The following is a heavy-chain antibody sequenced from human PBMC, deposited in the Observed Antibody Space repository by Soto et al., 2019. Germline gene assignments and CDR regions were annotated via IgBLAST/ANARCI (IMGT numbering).Heavy chain of an antibody. CDR1: GGSISNHY. CDR3: TRANRYSEY. CDR2: IYYNGNT. J-gene: IGHJ4*02. D-gene: IGHD1-20*01. V-gene: IGHV4-59*11. Sequence: QVQLQESGPGLVKPSETLSLTCTVSGGSISNHYWSWIRQPPGKGLEWIGYIYYNGNTNYNPSLKSRVTMSVDPSKNQISLKLSSATAAATAGYYGTRANRYSEYWGQGTLVTVSS.